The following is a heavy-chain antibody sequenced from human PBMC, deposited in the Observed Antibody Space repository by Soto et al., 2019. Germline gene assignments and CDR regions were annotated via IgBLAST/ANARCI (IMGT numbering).Heavy chain of an antibody. CDR3: ARFVRSPLLFFAF. V-gene: IGHV4-59*08. Sequence: PSETLSLTCTVSGGSISSYYWSWIRQPPGKGLEWIGYIYYSGSTNYNPSLKSRVTISVDTSKNQFSLKLSSVTAADTAVYYCARFVRSPLLFFAFWAQGTLVPVSS. CDR1: GGSISSYY. J-gene: IGHJ1*01. CDR2: IYYSGST. D-gene: IGHD1-26*01.